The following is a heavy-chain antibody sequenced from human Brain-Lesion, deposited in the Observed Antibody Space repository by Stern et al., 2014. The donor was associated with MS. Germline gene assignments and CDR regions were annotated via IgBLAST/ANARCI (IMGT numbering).Heavy chain of an antibody. Sequence: QMQLVQSGAEVKKPGASVKVSCKTSGYIFTGYYIHWVRQAPGQGLEWMAWINPNTGGQKYAQKIQGRVTMSRDTSISTAYVELSSLTSDDTAVYYCARDQRGITIFGVVTDYYYLGMDVWGQGTTVTVSS. CDR3: ARDQRGITIFGVVTDYYYLGMDV. CDR2: INPNTGGQ. CDR1: GYIFTGYY. V-gene: IGHV1-2*02. J-gene: IGHJ6*02. D-gene: IGHD3-3*01.